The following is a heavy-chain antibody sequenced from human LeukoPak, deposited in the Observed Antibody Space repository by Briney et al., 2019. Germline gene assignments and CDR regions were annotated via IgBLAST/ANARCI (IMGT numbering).Heavy chain of an antibody. CDR1: GYTFTGYY. V-gene: IGHV1-2*06. D-gene: IGHD1-26*01. J-gene: IGHJ4*02. CDR3: ARVDSGSYPLDY. Sequence: ASVKVSCKASGYTFTGYYMHWVRQAPGQGLEWMGRINPNSGGTNYAQKFQGRVTMTRDTSISTAYMELSRLRSDDTAVYYCARVDSGSYPLDYWGQGTLVTVSS. CDR2: INPNSGGT.